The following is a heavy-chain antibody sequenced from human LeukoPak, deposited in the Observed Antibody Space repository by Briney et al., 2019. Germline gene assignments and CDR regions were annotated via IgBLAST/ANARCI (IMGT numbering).Heavy chain of an antibody. CDR2: YSGGNT. D-gene: IGHD4-17*01. Sequence: GGSLRLSCTVSGFTVSSNSMSWVRQAPGKGLEWVSFYSGGNTHYSDSVKGRFTISRDNSKNTLYLQMNSLRADDTAVYYCARRAGEYSHPCDYWGQGTLVTVSS. V-gene: IGHV3-53*01. CDR3: ARRAGEYSHPCDY. CDR1: GFTVSSNS. J-gene: IGHJ4*02.